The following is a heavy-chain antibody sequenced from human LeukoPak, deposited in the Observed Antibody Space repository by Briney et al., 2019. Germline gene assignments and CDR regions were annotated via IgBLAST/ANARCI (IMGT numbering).Heavy chain of an antibody. D-gene: IGHD6-13*01. CDR1: GFTVSSNY. CDR3: AKKSVGSPGLGYSSSWYDY. V-gene: IGHV3-53*01. J-gene: IGHJ4*02. Sequence: GGSLRLSCAASGFTVSSNYMSWVRQAPGKGLEWVSIIYSGGNTFYADSVKGRFTISRDNSKNTLYLQMNSLRAEDTAVYYCAKKSVGSPGLGYSSSWYDYWGQGTLVTVSS. CDR2: IYSGGNT.